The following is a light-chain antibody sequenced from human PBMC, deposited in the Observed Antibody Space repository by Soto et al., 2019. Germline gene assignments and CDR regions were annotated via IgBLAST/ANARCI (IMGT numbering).Light chain of an antibody. V-gene: IGKV1-17*03. CDR1: QDISRF. CDR2: DTS. CDR3: LQHNSYPYT. J-gene: IGKJ2*01. Sequence: DVQMTQSPSAMSASVGDRVTITCRASQDISRFVAWFQQKPGKAPERLIYDTSSLQPGVPSRFSGSGSGTEFTLAISGLQPEDFATSYCLQHNSYPYTFGQGTKVDIK.